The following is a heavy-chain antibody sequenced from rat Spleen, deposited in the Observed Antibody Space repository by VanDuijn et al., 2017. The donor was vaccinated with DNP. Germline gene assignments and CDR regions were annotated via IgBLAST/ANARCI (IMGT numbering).Heavy chain of an antibody. CDR2: ISYAGGST. CDR1: GFTFSSFP. Sequence: EVQLVESGGGLVQPGRSMELSCAASGFTFSSFPMAWVRQAPTKGLELVAYISYAGGSTYHGDSGKGRFTISRDNAKSTLYLQMNSLRSEDMATYYCVRPDYYFGSYPFFWGPGTMVTVSS. CDR3: VRPDYYFGSYPFF. J-gene: IGHJ1*01. V-gene: IGHV5-46*01. D-gene: IGHD1-12*02.